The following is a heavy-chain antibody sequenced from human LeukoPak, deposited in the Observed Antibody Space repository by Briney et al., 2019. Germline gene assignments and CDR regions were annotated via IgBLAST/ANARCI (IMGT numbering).Heavy chain of an antibody. Sequence: GGSLRLSCAASGFTFSSYWMSWVRQAPGKGLVWVSRLDTDGSDTSYADSVKGRFTISRDNSKNTLYLQMNSLRAEDTAVYYCAKITGDRDYYYMDVWGKGTTVTVSS. J-gene: IGHJ6*03. CDR2: LDTDGSDT. D-gene: IGHD7-27*01. V-gene: IGHV3-74*01. CDR1: GFTFSSYW. CDR3: AKITGDRDYYYMDV.